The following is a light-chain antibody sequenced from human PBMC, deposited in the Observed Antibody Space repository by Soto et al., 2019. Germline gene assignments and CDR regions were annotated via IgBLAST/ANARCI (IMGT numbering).Light chain of an antibody. CDR3: QQYGSSTRT. V-gene: IGKV3-20*01. CDR1: QSVSSSY. J-gene: IGKJ1*01. CDR2: GAS. Sequence: EIGLTQSPGTLSLSPGERATLSCRASQSVSSSYLAWYQQKPGQAPRLLIYGASSRATGIPDRFSGSGSGTDFTLTISRLETEDFAVYYGQQYGSSTRTFGQGTKVEVK.